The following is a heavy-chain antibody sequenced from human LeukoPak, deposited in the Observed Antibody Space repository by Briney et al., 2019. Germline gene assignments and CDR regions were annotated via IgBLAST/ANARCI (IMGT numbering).Heavy chain of an antibody. CDR3: AKDDMWVQLCLDY. CDR1: GFTFSSYA. J-gene: IGHJ4*02. CDR2: ISGSGGST. V-gene: IGHV3-23*01. Sequence: GGSQRLSCAASGFTFSSYAMSWVRQAPGKGLEWVSGISGSGGSTYYADSVKGRFTVSRDNSKNTLYLQMNSLRAEDRAVYYCAKDDMWVQLCLDYWGQGTLVTVSS. D-gene: IGHD5-18*01.